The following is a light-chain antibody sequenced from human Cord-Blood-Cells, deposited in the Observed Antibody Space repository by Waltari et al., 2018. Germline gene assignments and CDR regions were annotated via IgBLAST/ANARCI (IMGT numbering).Light chain of an antibody. Sequence: EIPMTQSPATLSVSPGERATPSCRASQSVSSYLSWYQQKPGQAPKLLIYGASTRDTGIPSRFSGSGSGTEFTLTISSLQSEDFAVYYCQQYNNTPGTFGQGTKVEIK. CDR3: QQYNNTPGT. V-gene: IGKV3-15*01. J-gene: IGKJ1*01. CDR1: QSVSSY. CDR2: GAS.